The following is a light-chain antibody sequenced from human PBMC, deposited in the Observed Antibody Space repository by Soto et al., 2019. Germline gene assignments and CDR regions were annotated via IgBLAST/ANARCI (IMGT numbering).Light chain of an antibody. CDR1: QSVATS. Sequence: IRMTHSPSTLSASVLYSVTITFRASQSVATSLAWYQQKPGEAPKLLISDVSNLETGVPSRFSGSGSGTEFSLTIRSLQPGDFASYYCQQYDYSRTFGQGTKVDIK. V-gene: IGKV1-5*01. J-gene: IGKJ1*01. CDR3: QQYDYSRT. CDR2: DVS.